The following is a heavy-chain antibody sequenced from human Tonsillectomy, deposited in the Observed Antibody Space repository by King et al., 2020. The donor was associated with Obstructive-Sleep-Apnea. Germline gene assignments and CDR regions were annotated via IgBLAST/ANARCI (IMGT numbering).Heavy chain of an antibody. CDR1: GFTFSSYS. D-gene: IGHD3-3*01. V-gene: IGHV3-21*01. CDR3: ATTPFGVVNNNYFDY. CDR2: ISSSSSYI. J-gene: IGHJ4*02. Sequence: VQLVESGGGLVKPGGSLRLSCAASGFTFSSYSMNWVRQAPGKGLEWVSSISSSSSYIYYADSVKGRFTISRDNAKNSLYLQMNSLRAEDTAVYYRATTPFGVVNNNYFDYWGQGTLVTVSS.